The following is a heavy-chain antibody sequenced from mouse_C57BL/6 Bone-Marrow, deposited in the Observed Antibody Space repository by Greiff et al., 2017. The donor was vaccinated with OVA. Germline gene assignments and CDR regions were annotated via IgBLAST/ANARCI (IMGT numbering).Heavy chain of an antibody. D-gene: IGHD2-3*01. Sequence: VQLQESGPELVKPGASVKLSCKASGYTFTSYDINWVKQRPGQGLEWIGWIYPRDGSTKYTEKFKGKATLTVDTSSSTAYMELHSLTSEDSAVYFCARKPAEMVTRRGAWFAYWGQGTLVTVSA. V-gene: IGHV1-85*01. CDR3: ARKPAEMVTRRGAWFAY. J-gene: IGHJ3*01. CDR1: GYTFTSYD. CDR2: IYPRDGST.